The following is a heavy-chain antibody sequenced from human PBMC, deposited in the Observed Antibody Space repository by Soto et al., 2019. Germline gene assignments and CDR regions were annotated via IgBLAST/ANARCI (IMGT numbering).Heavy chain of an antibody. V-gene: IGHV5-51*01. CDR2: IYPGDSDT. J-gene: IGHJ5*02. CDR1: GYSFTSYL. CDR3: ARVFVVTMVRGVILPNWFDP. D-gene: IGHD3-10*01. Sequence: GESLKISCKGAGYSFTSYLIGWVRQMPGKGLDWMGIIYPGDSDTRYSPSFQGQVTISADKSISTAYLQWSSLKASDTAMYYCARVFVVTMVRGVILPNWFDPWGQGTLVTVSS.